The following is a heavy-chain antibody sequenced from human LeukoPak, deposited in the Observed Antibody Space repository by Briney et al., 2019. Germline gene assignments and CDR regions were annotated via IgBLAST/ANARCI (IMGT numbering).Heavy chain of an antibody. CDR2: ISGSGGST. V-gene: IGHV3-23*01. D-gene: IGHD3-10*01. J-gene: IGHJ4*02. CDR1: GFTFSSYA. CDR3: ERTMTGGLII. Sequence: GGSLRLSCAASGFTFSSYAMSWVRQAPGKGLEWVSAISGSGGSTYYADSVKGRFTISRDNSKNTVNLQMNSLRDEDTAVYYCERTMTGGLIIWGQGTQVTVSS.